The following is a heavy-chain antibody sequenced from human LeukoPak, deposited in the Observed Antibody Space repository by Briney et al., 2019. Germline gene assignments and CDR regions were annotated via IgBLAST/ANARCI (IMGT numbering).Heavy chain of an antibody. J-gene: IGHJ4*02. D-gene: IGHD2-8*01. Sequence: GGSLRLSCAASGFTFSSYGMQWVRQAPGKRLESVAVISHDGTVQHYADSVKGRFTISRDNSDNTLYLQMNSLRDEDTAIYYCAKEGTRMASSYFDYWGQGTLITVSS. CDR3: AKEGTRMASSYFDY. CDR1: GFTFSSYG. V-gene: IGHV3-30*18. CDR2: ISHDGTVQ.